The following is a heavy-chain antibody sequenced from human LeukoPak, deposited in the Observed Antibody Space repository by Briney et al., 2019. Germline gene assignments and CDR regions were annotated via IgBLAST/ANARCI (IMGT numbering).Heavy chain of an antibody. CDR2: IYSGGST. D-gene: IGHD3-10*01. V-gene: IGHV3-66*01. J-gene: IGHJ4*02. Sequence: GGSLRLSCAASGFTFSSYSMSWVRQAPGKGLEWVSVIYSGGSTYYADSVKGRFTISRDNSKNTLYLQMNSLRAEDTAMYYCARETSVRGVDHFDYWGQGTLVTVSS. CDR1: GFTFSSYS. CDR3: ARETSVRGVDHFDY.